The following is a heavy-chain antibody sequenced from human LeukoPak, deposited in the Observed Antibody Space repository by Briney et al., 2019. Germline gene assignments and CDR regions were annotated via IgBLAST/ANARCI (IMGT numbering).Heavy chain of an antibody. CDR1: GGTFSSYA. J-gene: IGHJ6*03. Sequence: RASVKVSCKASGGTFSSYAISWVRQATGQGLEWMGWINPNSGNTGYAQKFQGRVTMTRNTSISTAYMELSSLRSEDTAVYYCARGIRVVAATPRRYYYYYMDVWGKGTTVTVSS. V-gene: IGHV1-8*02. CDR2: INPNSGNT. CDR3: ARGIRVVAATPRRYYYYYMDV. D-gene: IGHD2-15*01.